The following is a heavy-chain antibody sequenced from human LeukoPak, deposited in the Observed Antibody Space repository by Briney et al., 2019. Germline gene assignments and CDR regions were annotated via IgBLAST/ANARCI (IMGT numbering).Heavy chain of an antibody. J-gene: IGHJ4*02. V-gene: IGHV4-39*01. CDR1: GGSISSRTYY. CDR2: IYYTGST. Sequence: KPSETLSLTCTVSGGSISSRTYYWGWIRQPPGKGLEWIGSIYYTGSTYYNPSLKSRVTISVDTSKNQFSLTLSSVTAAETSVYYCARLVVTIRTYYFDYWGQGTLVTVSS. CDR3: ARLVVTIRTYYFDY. D-gene: IGHD2-15*01.